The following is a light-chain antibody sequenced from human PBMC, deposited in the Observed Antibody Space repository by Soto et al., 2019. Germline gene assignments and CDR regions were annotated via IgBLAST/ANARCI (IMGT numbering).Light chain of an antibody. CDR2: EVS. V-gene: IGLV2-14*01. J-gene: IGLJ3*02. CDR1: SSDVGGYNY. Sequence: QSVLTQPASVSGSPGQSITISCTGTSSDVGGYNYVSWYQQHPGKAPKLMIYEVSNRASGVSKRFSGSKSGNTASLTISGLQAEDEADYYCSSYTTISTLEVFGGGTKVTVL. CDR3: SSYTTISTLEV.